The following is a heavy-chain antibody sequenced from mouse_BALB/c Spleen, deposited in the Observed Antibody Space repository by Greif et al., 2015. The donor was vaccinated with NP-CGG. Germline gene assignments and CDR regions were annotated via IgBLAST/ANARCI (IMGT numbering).Heavy chain of an antibody. CDR1: GYTFTDYE. CDR2: IDPETGGT. J-gene: IGHJ4*01. D-gene: IGHD1-2*01. CDR3: TRLDYGRGDY. Sequence: QVQLQQSGAELVRPGASVTLSCKASGYTFTDYEMHWVKQTPVHGLEWIGAIDPETGGTAYNQKFKGKATLTADKSSSTAYMELRSLTSEDSAVYYCTRLDYGRGDYWGQGTSVTVSS. V-gene: IGHV1-15*01.